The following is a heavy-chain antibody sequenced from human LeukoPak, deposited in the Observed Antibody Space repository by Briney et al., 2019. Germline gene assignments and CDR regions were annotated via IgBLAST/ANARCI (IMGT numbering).Heavy chain of an antibody. D-gene: IGHD6-6*01. CDR1: GGSISSGSYY. J-gene: IGHJ3*02. Sequence: PSQTLSLTCTVSGGSISSGSYYWSWIRQPAGKGPEWIGRIYTSGSTNYNPSLKSRVTISVDTSKNQFSLKLSSVTAADTAIYYCAREGLAARRGAFDIWGQGTVVSVSS. CDR3: AREGLAARRGAFDI. CDR2: IYTSGST. V-gene: IGHV4-61*02.